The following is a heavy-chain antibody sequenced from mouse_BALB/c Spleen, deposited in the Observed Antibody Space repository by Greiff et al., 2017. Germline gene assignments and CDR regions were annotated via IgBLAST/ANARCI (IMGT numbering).Heavy chain of an antibody. CDR1: GFTFSSYA. J-gene: IGHJ3*01. D-gene: IGHD2-1*01. CDR2: ISSGGST. CDR3: ARDGNYFFAY. V-gene: IGHV5-6-5*01. Sequence: EVQRVESGGGLVKPGGSLKLSCAASGFTFSSYAMSWVSQTPEKRLEWVASISSGGSTYYPDSVKGRFTISRDNARNILYLQMSSLRSEDTAMYYCARDGNYFFAYWGQGTLVTVSA.